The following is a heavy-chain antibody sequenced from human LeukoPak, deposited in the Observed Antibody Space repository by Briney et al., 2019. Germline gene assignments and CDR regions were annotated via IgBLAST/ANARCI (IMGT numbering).Heavy chain of an antibody. Sequence: PSETLSLTCAVSGGSISSGGYSWSWIRQPPGKGLEWIGYIYYSGSTNYNPSLKSRVTISVDTSKNQFSLKLSSVTAADTAVYYCARSYYDILTGYRYYGMDVWGQGTTVTVSS. CDR3: ARSYYDILTGYRYYGMDV. V-gene: IGHV4-61*08. J-gene: IGHJ6*02. CDR2: IYYSGST. CDR1: GGSISSGGYS. D-gene: IGHD3-9*01.